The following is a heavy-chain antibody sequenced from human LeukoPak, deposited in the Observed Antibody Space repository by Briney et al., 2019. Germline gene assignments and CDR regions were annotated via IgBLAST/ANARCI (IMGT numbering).Heavy chain of an antibody. V-gene: IGHV3-23*01. CDR3: ARDLNYYDSSGSDY. CDR2: ISGSGGST. J-gene: IGHJ4*02. Sequence: GGSLRLSCAASGFTFSSYAMSWVRQAPGKGLEWVSAISGSGGSTYYADPVKGRFTISRDNAKNSLYLQMNSLRAEDTAVYYCARDLNYYDSSGSDYWGQGTLVTVSS. D-gene: IGHD3-22*01. CDR1: GFTFSSYA.